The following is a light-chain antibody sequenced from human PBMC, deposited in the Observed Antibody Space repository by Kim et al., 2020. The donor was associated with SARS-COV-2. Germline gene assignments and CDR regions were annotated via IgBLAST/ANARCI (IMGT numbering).Light chain of an antibody. CDR2: GAS. J-gene: IGKJ2*01. CDR3: QKYGSSYI. CDR1: QGVSSKY. Sequence: CLCHGERADLAGKASQGVSSKYLAWYQHKPGQPPRLLIFGASTRATGVPGRFSGSGSGTGFTLLISRLEPEDFAVYYWQKYGSSYIFGQGTKLEI. V-gene: IGKV3-20*01.